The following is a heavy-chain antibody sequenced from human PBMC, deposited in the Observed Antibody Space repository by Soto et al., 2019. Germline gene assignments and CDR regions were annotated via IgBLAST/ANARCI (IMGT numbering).Heavy chain of an antibody. CDR3: ARDRNWNYFDS. V-gene: IGHV3-23*01. J-gene: IGHJ4*02. Sequence: GGSLRLSCAASGFTFNNYAMSWVRQAPGKGLEWVSVVSGNSGSSGYADSVKGRFTISRDNSKNTLYLQVSSLRAEDTAVYYCARDRNWNYFDSWGLGTLVTVSS. CDR2: VSGNSGSS. D-gene: IGHD1-1*01. CDR1: GFTFNNYA.